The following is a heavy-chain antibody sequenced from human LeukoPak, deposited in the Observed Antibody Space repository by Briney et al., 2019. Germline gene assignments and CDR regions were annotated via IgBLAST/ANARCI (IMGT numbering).Heavy chain of an antibody. CDR1: GGSISSYY. V-gene: IGHV4-4*07. D-gene: IGHD6-6*01. CDR3: AKRYSSSVGYYYYYMDV. Sequence: SETLSLTCTVSGGSISSYYWSWIRQPAGKGLEWIGSIYYSGSTYYNPSLKSRVTISVDTSKNQFSLKLSSVTAADTAVYYCAKRYSSSVGYYYYYMDVWGKGTTVTVSS. J-gene: IGHJ6*03. CDR2: IYYSGST.